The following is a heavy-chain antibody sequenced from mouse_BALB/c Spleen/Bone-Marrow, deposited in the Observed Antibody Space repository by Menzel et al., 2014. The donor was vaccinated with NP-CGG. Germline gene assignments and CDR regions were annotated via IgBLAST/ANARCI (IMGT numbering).Heavy chain of an antibody. V-gene: IGHV3-8*02. Sequence: DVMLVESGPSLVKPSQTLSLTCSVTGDSITSGYWNWIRKFPGNKLEYMGFISYSSSTYYNPSLKSRISITRDTSKNLYYLQLNSVTTEDSATYYCARSGSSGYHYYAMDYWGQGTSVTVPS. CDR3: ARSGSSGYHYYAMDY. CDR1: GDSITSGY. CDR2: ISYSSST. D-gene: IGHD3-1*01. J-gene: IGHJ4*01.